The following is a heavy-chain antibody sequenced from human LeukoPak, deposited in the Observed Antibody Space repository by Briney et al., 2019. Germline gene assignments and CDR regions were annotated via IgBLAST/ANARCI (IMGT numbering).Heavy chain of an antibody. D-gene: IGHD3-3*01. CDR2: ISAYNGNT. V-gene: IGHV1-18*01. CDR1: GYTFTSYG. J-gene: IGHJ3*02. CDR3: ARDYDFWSGYYIHAFDI. Sequence: APVKVSCKASGYTFTSYGISWVRQAPGQGLEWMGWISAYNGNTNYAQKLQGRVTMTTDTSTSTAYMELRSLRSDDTAVYYCARDYDFWSGYYIHAFDIWGQGTMVTVSS.